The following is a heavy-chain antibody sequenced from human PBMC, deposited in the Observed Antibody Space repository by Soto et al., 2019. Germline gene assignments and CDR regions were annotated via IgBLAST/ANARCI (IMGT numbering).Heavy chain of an antibody. Sequence: QVQLVQSGAEVKKPGASVKVSCKASGYTFTNYDINWVRQATGQGLEWMGWMIPNSGNTGYAQKFQGRVTMTRNTSLCTAYMELNSLRSEVTALYYCARGVGGTTGHYWSQVTLVTVSS. CDR1: GYTFTNYD. D-gene: IGHD1-7*01. J-gene: IGHJ4*02. CDR3: ARGVGGTTGHY. CDR2: MIPNSGNT. V-gene: IGHV1-8*01.